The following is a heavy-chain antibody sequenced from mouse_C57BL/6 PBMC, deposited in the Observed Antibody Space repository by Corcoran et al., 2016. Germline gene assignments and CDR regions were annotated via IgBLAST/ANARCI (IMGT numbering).Heavy chain of an antibody. J-gene: IGHJ4*01. Sequence: QVQLQQSGAELVKPGASVKISCKASGYAFSSYWMNWVKQRPGKGLEWIGQIYPGDGDTNYNGKFKGKATLTADKSSSTAYMQLSSLTSEDSAVYFCAREGYYGSSRLDYWGQGTSVTVSS. CDR3: AREGYYGSSRLDY. D-gene: IGHD1-1*01. V-gene: IGHV1-80*01. CDR1: GYAFSSYW. CDR2: IYPGDGDT.